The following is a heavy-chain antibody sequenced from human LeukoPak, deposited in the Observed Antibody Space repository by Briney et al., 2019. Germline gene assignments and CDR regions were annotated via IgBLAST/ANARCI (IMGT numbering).Heavy chain of an antibody. CDR1: GYNFTNSW. Sequence: GESLRISCNGPGYNFTNSWITWVRQMPGEGLEWMGRIDPSDSSTTYCPSVQGHVTISVDKSISTAYLQWSSLKASDTDIYYWARLAPTTQTLFTLGRYLYFGLDVWGQGTTVTVSS. J-gene: IGHJ6*02. CDR3: ARLAPTTQTLFTLGRYLYFGLDV. D-gene: IGHD7-27*01. CDR2: IDPSDSST. V-gene: IGHV5-10-1*01.